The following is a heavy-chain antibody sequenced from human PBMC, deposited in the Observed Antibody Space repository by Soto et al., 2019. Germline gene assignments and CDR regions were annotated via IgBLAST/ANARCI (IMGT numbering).Heavy chain of an antibody. D-gene: IGHD1-26*01. CDR2: IYFDGITT. Sequence: SLILSFTACRFTVNTHWMHWVRQAPGKGLVWVSRIYFDGITTNYADSVKGRLTVSRDNAKNTVYLHVNTLRDEDTAVYYCARGGAMGVDYWGQGTLVTVSS. J-gene: IGHJ4*02. CDR1: RFTVNTHW. CDR3: ARGGAMGVDY. V-gene: IGHV3-74*01.